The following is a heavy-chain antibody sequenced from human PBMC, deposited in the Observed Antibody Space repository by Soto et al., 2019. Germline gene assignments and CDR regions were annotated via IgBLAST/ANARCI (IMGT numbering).Heavy chain of an antibody. CDR2: IIPILGIA. CDR1: GGTFSSYT. V-gene: IGHV1-69*02. Sequence: QVQLVQSGAEVKKPGSSVKVSCKASGGTFSSYTISWVRQAPGQGLEWMGRIIPILGIANYAQKFQGRVTITADKSTSTAYMELSSLRSEDTAVYYCARFPPYYDSSGQSDYWGQGTLVTVSS. D-gene: IGHD3-22*01. J-gene: IGHJ4*02. CDR3: ARFPPYYDSSGQSDY.